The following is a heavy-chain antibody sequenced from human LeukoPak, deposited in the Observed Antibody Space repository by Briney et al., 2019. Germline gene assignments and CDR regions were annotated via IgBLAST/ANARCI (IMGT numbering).Heavy chain of an antibody. V-gene: IGHV4-59*08. CDR3: ARHVTVRFGELLPYPRANWFDP. CDR2: IYYSGST. Sequence: PSETLSLTCTVSGGSISSYYWSWIRQPPGKGLEWIGYIYYSGSTNYNPSLKSRVTISVDTSKNQFSLKLSSVTAADTAVYYCARHVTVRFGELLPYPRANWFDPWGQGTLVTVSS. D-gene: IGHD3-10*01. J-gene: IGHJ5*02. CDR1: GGSISSYY.